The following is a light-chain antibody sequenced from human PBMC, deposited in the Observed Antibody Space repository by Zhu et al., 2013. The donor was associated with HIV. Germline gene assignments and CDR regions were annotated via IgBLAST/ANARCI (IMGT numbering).Light chain of an antibody. CDR1: QGIRND. CDR3: HQPYTYPFT. J-gene: IGKJ3*01. CDR2: ATS. Sequence: DIQMTQSPPSLSASVGDRVTITCRASQGIRNDLGWYQQKPGKAPKLLIYATSSLQSGVPSRFSGSGSGTDFTLTISSLQPEDFATYYCHQPYTYPFTFGPGTKVDIK. V-gene: IGKV1-17*01.